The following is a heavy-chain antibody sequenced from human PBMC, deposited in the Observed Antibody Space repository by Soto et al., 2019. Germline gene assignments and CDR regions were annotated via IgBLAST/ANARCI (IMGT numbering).Heavy chain of an antibody. CDR3: ARERHDYGDYPAFDP. CDR1: GFTFSSYS. V-gene: IGHV3-21*01. J-gene: IGHJ5*02. Sequence: GGSLRLSCAASGFTFSSYSMNWVRQAPGKGLEWVSSISSSSSYIYYADSVKGRLTISRDNAKNSLYLQMNSLRAEDTAVYYCARERHDYGDYPAFDPWGQGTLVTVSS. D-gene: IGHD4-17*01. CDR2: ISSSSSYI.